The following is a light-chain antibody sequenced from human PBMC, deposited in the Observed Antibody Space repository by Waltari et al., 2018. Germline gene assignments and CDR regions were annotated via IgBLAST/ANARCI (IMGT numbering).Light chain of an antibody. J-gene: IGLJ1*01. CDR1: SSDVSGYNY. CDR2: YVS. CDR3: SSYTSSSTYV. Sequence: QSALTQPASVSGSPGPSITIPCTGTSSDVSGYNYVSWYQQHPGKAPKLMIYYVSKRPSGVSNRCSGSKSGNTASLTISGLQAEDEADYYCSSYTSSSTYVFGTGTKVTVL. V-gene: IGLV2-14*01.